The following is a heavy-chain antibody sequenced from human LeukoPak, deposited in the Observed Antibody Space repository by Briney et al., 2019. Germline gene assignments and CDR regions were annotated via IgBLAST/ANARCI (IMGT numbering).Heavy chain of an antibody. J-gene: IGHJ6*02. CDR3: AKAMGYCSSTSCFPYYYYGMDV. CDR1: GFTFDDYA. V-gene: IGHV3-9*01. CDR2: ISWNSGSI. Sequence: RSLRLSCAASGFTFDDYAMHWVRQAPGKGLEWVSGISWNSGSIGYADSVKGRFTISRDNAKNSLYLQMNSLRAEDTALYYCAKAMGYCSSTSCFPYYYYGMDVWGQGTTVTVSS. D-gene: IGHD2-2*01.